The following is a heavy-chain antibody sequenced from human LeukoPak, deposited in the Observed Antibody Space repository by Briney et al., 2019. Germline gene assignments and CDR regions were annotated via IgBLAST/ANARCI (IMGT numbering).Heavy chain of an antibody. CDR1: GFPFNTYE. V-gene: IGHV3-48*03. CDR3: ARGVYDVRGYLQY. J-gene: IGHJ4*02. CDR2: ITSSGDTS. D-gene: IGHD5/OR15-5a*01. Sequence: GGSLRLSCTASGFPFNTYEMDWVRQAPGKGLEWIAYITSSGDTSFFADSVKGRFTISRDNARNLLSLQMSNLRVEDTAVYYCARGVYDVRGYLQYWGLGTLVTVSS.